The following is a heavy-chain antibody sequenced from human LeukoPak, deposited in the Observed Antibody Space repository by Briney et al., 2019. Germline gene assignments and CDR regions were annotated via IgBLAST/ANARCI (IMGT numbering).Heavy chain of an antibody. CDR3: ARDSSPLVGATFFDY. Sequence: ASVKVSCKASGYTFTGYYMHWVRQAPGQGLEWMGWINPCGGSTSYAQKFQGRVTMTRDMSTSTVYMELSSLRSEDTAVYYCARDSSPLVGATFFDYWGQGTLVTVSS. J-gene: IGHJ4*02. V-gene: IGHV1-46*01. CDR2: INPCGGST. D-gene: IGHD1-26*01. CDR1: GYTFTGYY.